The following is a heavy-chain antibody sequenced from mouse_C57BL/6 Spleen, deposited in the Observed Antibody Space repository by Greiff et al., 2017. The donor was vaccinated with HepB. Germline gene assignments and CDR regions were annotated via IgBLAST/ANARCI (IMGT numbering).Heavy chain of an antibody. CDR1: GYTFTDYY. Sequence: VQRVESGAELVRPGASVKLSCKASGYTFTDYYINWVKQRPGQGLEWIARIYPGSGNTYYNEKFKGKATLTAEKSSSTAYMQLSSLTSEDSAVYFCARGNYSNYRAWFAYWGQGTLVTVSA. D-gene: IGHD2-5*01. CDR3: ARGNYSNYRAWFAY. J-gene: IGHJ3*01. CDR2: IYPGSGNT. V-gene: IGHV1-76*01.